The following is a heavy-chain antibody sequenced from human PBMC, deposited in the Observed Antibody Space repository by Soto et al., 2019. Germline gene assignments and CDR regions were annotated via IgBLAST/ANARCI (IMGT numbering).Heavy chain of an antibody. CDR2: IKQDGSEK. CDR3: ARGDYYDTSGPFSDAFDI. CDR1: GFSLSSYW. J-gene: IGHJ3*02. Sequence: LRLSCAASGFSLSSYWMSWVRQAPGKGLEWVANIKQDGSEKYYVDSVKGRFAISRDNAKNLLYLQMNSLRAEDTAVYYCARGDYYDTSGPFSDAFDIWGQGTMVTVSS. V-gene: IGHV3-7*04. D-gene: IGHD3-22*01.